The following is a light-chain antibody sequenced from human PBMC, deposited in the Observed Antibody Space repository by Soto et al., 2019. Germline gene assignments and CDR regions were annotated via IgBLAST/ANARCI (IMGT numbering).Light chain of an antibody. Sequence: DIQMTHSPSTLSASVGDRVTITCRASQSISSWLAWYQQKPGKAPKLLTYKASSLESGVPSRFSGSGSGTEFTLTISSLQPDDFATYYCQQYNPLAFGRGTKVEIK. J-gene: IGKJ1*01. CDR3: QQYNPLA. CDR2: KAS. V-gene: IGKV1-5*03. CDR1: QSISSW.